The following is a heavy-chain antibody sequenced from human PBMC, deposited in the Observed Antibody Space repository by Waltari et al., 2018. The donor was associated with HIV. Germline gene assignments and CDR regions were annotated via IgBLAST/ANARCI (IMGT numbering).Heavy chain of an antibody. CDR1: GYTFTSYD. CDR3: ARGGRWLQWGAFDI. V-gene: IGHV1-8*01. Sequence: QVQLVQSGAEVKKPGASVKVSCKASGYTFTSYDINWVRQATGQGLEWMGWMNPNSGNTGYAQKFQGRVTMTRNTSISTAYMELSSLTSEDKAVYYSARGGRWLQWGAFDIWGQGTMVTVSS. CDR2: MNPNSGNT. J-gene: IGHJ3*02. D-gene: IGHD5-12*01.